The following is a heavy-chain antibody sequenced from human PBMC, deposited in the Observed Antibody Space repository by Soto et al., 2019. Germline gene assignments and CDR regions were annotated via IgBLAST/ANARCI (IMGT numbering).Heavy chain of an antibody. D-gene: IGHD3-3*02. CDR2: ITGSGGRT. CDR1: GFTFSNYA. Sequence: EVHLLEFGGGLVQPGGSLRLSCAASGFTFSNYAMNWVRQAPGKGLEWVSGITGSGGRTFYADSVKGRFTISSDNSKNTVYLQMNSVRADDAAVYYCAKEYTSISKGSFDFWGQGALVTVSS. V-gene: IGHV3-23*01. CDR3: AKEYTSISKGSFDF. J-gene: IGHJ4*02.